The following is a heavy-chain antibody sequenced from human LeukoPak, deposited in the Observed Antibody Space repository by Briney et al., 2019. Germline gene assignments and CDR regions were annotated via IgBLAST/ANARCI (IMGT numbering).Heavy chain of an antibody. CDR3: AKEVAEVGTGAFDF. V-gene: IGHV3-23*01. D-gene: IGHD6-13*01. CDR2: IVGSASST. J-gene: IGHJ3*01. CDR1: GFTFDDYT. Sequence: GSLRLSCAASGFTFDDYTMHWVRQAPGKGLEWVSAIVGSASSTFYADSVKGRFTTSRDNSKNTLYLQMNSLRVEDTAVYYCAKEVAEVGTGAFDFWGQGTMVTVSS.